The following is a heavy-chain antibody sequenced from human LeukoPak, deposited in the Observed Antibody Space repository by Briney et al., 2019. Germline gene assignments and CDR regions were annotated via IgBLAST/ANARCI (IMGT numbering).Heavy chain of an antibody. Sequence: GEPLNFSCQGPGYSFTSYWIGWVRQLPGKGLEWMRIIYPGDSDTRYSPSLQGQVTIPADKSISTAYLQWSSLKASDTAMYYCARPYCSSTSCYGYFQHWGQGTLVTVSS. CDR3: ARPYCSSTSCYGYFQH. V-gene: IGHV5-51*01. CDR2: IYPGDSDT. J-gene: IGHJ1*01. CDR1: GYSFTSYW. D-gene: IGHD2-2*01.